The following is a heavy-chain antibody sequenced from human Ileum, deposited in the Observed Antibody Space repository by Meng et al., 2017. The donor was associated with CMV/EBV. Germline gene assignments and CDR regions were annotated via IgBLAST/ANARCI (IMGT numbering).Heavy chain of an antibody. Sequence: VTLHHLGAGLLHLSAPRSLPCGVYGGSFSNYYWSWSPQLQGKGLEWIGEFHPSGSTYYTPSLNSRVTMSVDTYKNQFSLNLRSVTAAETAVYYCSRGADAYKSGRSWGQGTLVTVSS. J-gene: IGHJ5*02. CDR3: SRGADAYKSGRS. CDR1: GGSFSNYY. V-gene: IGHV4-34*01. D-gene: IGHD5-24*01. CDR2: FHPSGST.